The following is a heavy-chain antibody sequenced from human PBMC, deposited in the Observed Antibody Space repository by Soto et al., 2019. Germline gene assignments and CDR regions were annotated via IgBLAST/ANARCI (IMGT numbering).Heavy chain of an antibody. J-gene: IGHJ4*02. CDR1: GYTFSGYY. V-gene: IGHV1-2*02. CDR2: INPNSGGT. D-gene: IGHD6-13*01. CDR3: AMLAEYYFDY. Sequence: GSSVKVSCKASGYTFSGYYMDRVRQAPGQGLEWMGWINPNSGGTNYAQKFQGRVTMTRDTSISTAYMELSRLRSDDTAVYYCAMLAEYYFDYWGQGTLVTVSS.